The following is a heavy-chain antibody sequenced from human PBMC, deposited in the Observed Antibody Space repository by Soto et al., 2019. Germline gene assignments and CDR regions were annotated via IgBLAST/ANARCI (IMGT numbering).Heavy chain of an antibody. CDR3: AKDVSFDWLTIADY. Sequence: EAQLLESGGGLVQPGGSLRLSCAASGFTFSSYAMSWVRQAPGKGLEWVSGISGSGGSTNYADSVKGRFTISRDNSKNTLYLQMNSLRAEDTAVYYCAKDVSFDWLTIADYWGQGTLVTVSS. J-gene: IGHJ4*02. D-gene: IGHD3-9*01. V-gene: IGHV3-23*01. CDR1: GFTFSSYA. CDR2: ISGSGGST.